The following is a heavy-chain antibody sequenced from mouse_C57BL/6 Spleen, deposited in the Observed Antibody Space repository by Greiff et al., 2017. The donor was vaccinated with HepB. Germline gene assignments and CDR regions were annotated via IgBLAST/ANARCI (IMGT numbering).Heavy chain of an antibody. V-gene: IGHV1-18*01. D-gene: IGHD2-4*01. CDR1: GYTFTDYN. Sequence: EVQLQQSGPELVKPGASVKIPCKASGYTFTDYNMDWVKQSHGKSLEWIGDINPNNGGTIYNQKFKGKATLTVDKSSSTAYMELRSLTSEDTAVDYCARHDYDGYYYAMDYWGQGTSVTVSS. CDR3: ARHDYDGYYYAMDY. J-gene: IGHJ4*01. CDR2: INPNNGGT.